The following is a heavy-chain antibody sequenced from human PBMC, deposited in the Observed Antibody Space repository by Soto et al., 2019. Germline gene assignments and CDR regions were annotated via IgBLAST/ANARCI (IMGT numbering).Heavy chain of an antibody. J-gene: IGHJ6*03. V-gene: IGHV4-59*01. CDR3: ARRGSVEANYDFWSGYYKPNYYYYMDV. CDR1: GGSISSYY. Sequence: SETLSLTCTVSGGSISSYYWSWIRQPPGKGLEWIGYIYYSGSTNYNPSLKSRGTISVETSKNQFSLKLSSVTAADTAVYYCARRGSVEANYDFWSGYYKPNYYYYMDVWGKGTTVTVSS. CDR2: IYYSGST. D-gene: IGHD3-3*01.